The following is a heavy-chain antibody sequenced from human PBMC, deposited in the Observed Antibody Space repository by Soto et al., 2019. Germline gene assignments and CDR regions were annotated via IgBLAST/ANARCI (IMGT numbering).Heavy chain of an antibody. Sequence: SETLSLTCTVSGGSISSYYWSWIRQPPGKGLEWIGYIYYSGSTNYNPSLKSRVTISVDTSKNQFSLKLSSVTAADTAVYYCARRIGGYNDYWGQGTLVTVSS. V-gene: IGHV4-59*08. CDR1: GGSISSYY. CDR3: ARRIGGYNDY. CDR2: IYYSGST. J-gene: IGHJ4*02. D-gene: IGHD5-18*01.